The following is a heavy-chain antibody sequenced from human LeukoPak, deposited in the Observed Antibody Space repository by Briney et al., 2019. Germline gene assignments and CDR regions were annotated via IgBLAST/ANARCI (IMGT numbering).Heavy chain of an antibody. D-gene: IGHD2-21*01. CDR3: ATILPVNYYMDV. Sequence: TSETLSLTCTVSAGSISSSYWSWIRQPPGKGLESIGYIYYNGHTNYNPSLKSRVTISVDTSKNQFTLKLSSVTAADTAVYYCATILPVNYYMDVWGKGTTDTVSS. CDR1: AGSISSSY. V-gene: IGHV4-59*01. J-gene: IGHJ6*03. CDR2: IYYNGHT.